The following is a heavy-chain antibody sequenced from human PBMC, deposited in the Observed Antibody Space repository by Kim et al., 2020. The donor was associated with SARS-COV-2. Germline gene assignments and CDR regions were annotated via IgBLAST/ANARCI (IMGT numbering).Heavy chain of an antibody. V-gene: IGHV1-2*02. CDR3: ARDLGPTNMPPHYYYYYYMDV. Sequence: ASVKVSCKASGYTFTGYYMHWVRQAPGQGLEWMGWINPNSGGTNYAQKFQGRVTMTRDTSISTAYMELSRLRSDDTAVYYCARDLGPTNMPPHYYYYYYMDVWGKGTTVTVSS. CDR1: GYTFTGYY. CDR2: INPNSGGT. D-gene: IGHD2-2*01. J-gene: IGHJ6*03.